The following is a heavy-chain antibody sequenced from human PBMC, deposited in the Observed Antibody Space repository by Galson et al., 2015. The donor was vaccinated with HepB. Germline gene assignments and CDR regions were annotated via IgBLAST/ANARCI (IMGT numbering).Heavy chain of an antibody. CDR2: ISSNGGST. V-gene: IGHV3-64*02. CDR1: GFTFSSYA. D-gene: IGHD4-17*01. Sequence: SLRLSCAASGFTFSSYAMHWVRQAPGKGLEYVSAISSNGGSTYYADSVKGRFTISRDNSKNTLYLQMGSLRAEDMAVYYCARGNLAQEATTLLDYWGQGTLVTVSS. CDR3: ARGNLAQEATTLLDY. J-gene: IGHJ4*02.